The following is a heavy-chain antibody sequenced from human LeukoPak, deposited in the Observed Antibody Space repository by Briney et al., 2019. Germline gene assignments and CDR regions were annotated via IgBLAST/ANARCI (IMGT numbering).Heavy chain of an antibody. CDR3: ARAQATVTTLVAFDI. CDR1: GFTFSSYS. CDR2: ISSSSSYI. Sequence: PGGSLRLSCAASGFTFSSYSMNWVRQAPGKGLEWVSSISSSSSYIYYADSVKGRFTISRDNAKNSLYLQMNSLRAEDTAVYYCARAQATVTTLVAFDIWGQGTMVTVSS. J-gene: IGHJ3*02. D-gene: IGHD4-11*01. V-gene: IGHV3-21*01.